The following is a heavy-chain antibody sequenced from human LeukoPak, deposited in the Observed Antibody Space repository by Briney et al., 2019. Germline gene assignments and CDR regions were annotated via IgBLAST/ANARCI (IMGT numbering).Heavy chain of an antibody. J-gene: IGHJ4*02. V-gene: IGHV4-30-2*01. D-gene: IGHD5-24*01. CDR2: IYHSGST. CDR1: GSSISSGGYY. CDR3: ARTLDGYNFLDY. Sequence: SQTLSLTCTVSGSSISSGGYYWSWIRQPPGKGLEWIGYIYHSGSTYYNPSLKSRVTISVDRSKNQFSLKLSSVTPEDTAVYYCARTLDGYNFLDYWGQGTLVTVSS.